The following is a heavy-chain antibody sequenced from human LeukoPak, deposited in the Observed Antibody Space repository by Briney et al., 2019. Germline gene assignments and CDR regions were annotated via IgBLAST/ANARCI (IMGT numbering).Heavy chain of an antibody. J-gene: IGHJ6*02. CDR1: GGSFSGYY. D-gene: IGHD2-15*01. V-gene: IGHV4-34*01. Sequence: PSEILSLTCAVYGGSFSGYYWSWIRQPPGKGLEWIGEINHSGSTNYNPSLKSRVTISVDTSKNQFSLKLSSVTAADTAVYYCARSFCSGGSCYSVRYYYYGMDVWGQGTTVTVSS. CDR2: INHSGST. CDR3: ARSFCSGGSCYSVRYYYYGMDV.